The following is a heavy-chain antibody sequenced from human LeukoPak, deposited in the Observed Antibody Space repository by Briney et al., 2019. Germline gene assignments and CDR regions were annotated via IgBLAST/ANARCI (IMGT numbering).Heavy chain of an antibody. V-gene: IGHV1-18*01. CDR1: GYTFTSYG. D-gene: IGHD2-21*02. CDR2: ISAYNGNT. Sequence: ASVKVSCKASGYTFTSYGISGVRHAPGQGLDWMGWISAYNGNTNYAQKLQGRVTMPTDPSTSRAYMGLRSLRSDETAVYYCARELCGGDCSPYFDSWGQGTLVTVSS. J-gene: IGHJ4*02. CDR3: ARELCGGDCSPYFDS.